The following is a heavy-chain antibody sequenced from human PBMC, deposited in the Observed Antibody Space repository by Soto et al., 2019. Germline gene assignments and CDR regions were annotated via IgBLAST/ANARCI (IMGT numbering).Heavy chain of an antibody. J-gene: IGHJ6*02. Sequence: GGSLRLSCAASGFTFSSYWMSWVRQAPGKGLEWVAVIWYDGSNKYYADSVKGRFTISRDNSKNTLYLQMNSLRAEDTAVYYCARDWGGSSSFYYYYGMDVWGQGTTVTVSS. CDR1: GFTFSSYW. CDR2: IWYDGSNK. D-gene: IGHD6-6*01. CDR3: ARDWGGSSSFYYYYGMDV. V-gene: IGHV3-33*08.